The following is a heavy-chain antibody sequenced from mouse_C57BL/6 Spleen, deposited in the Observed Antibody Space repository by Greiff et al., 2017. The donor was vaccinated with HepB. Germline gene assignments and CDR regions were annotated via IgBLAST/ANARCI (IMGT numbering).Heavy chain of an antibody. CDR3: ARSSTVVAPMDY. D-gene: IGHD1-1*01. V-gene: IGHV1-81*01. CDR2: IYPRSGNT. CDR1: GYTFTSYG. Sequence: VKLMESGAELARPGASVKLSCKASGYTFTSYGISWVKQRTGQGLEWIGEIYPRSGNTYYNEKFKGKATLTADKSSSTAYMELRSLTSEDSAVYFCARSSTVVAPMDYWGQGTSVTVSS. J-gene: IGHJ4*01.